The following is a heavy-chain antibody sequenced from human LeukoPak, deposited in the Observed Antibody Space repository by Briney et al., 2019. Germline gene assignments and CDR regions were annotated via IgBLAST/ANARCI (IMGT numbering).Heavy chain of an antibody. V-gene: IGHV1-69*04. CDR1: GGTFSS. Sequence: GASVKVSCKASGGTFSSINWVRQAPGQGLEWMGRSIPALDIANYAQKFQGRVTITADKSTNTAYMELSSLRSEDTAVYYCARDGNSKISSSWAFDYWGQGTLVTVSS. D-gene: IGHD6-6*01. J-gene: IGHJ4*02. CDR3: ARDGNSKISSSWAFDY. CDR2: SIPALDIA.